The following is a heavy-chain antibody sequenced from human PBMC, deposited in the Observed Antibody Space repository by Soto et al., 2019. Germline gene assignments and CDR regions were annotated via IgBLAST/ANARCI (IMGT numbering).Heavy chain of an antibody. CDR2: VYQSGTT. V-gene: IGHV4-39*01. CDR1: GASISASSDF. CDR3: ARQPESTSYFDY. D-gene: IGHD2-2*01. Sequence: SETLSLTCSVSGASISASSDFWGWIRQAPGKGLEWIGNVYQSGTTRLNPSLKSRVSIFVDRSKNQFSLELNSATAADRAVYYCARQPESTSYFDYWGQGILVTVSS. J-gene: IGHJ4*02.